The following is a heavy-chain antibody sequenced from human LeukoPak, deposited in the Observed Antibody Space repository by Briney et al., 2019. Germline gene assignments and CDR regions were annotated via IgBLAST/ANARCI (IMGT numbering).Heavy chain of an antibody. J-gene: IGHJ4*02. V-gene: IGHV4-39*01. CDR1: GGSISSSSYY. Sequence: ASETLSLTCTVSGGSISSSSYYWGWIRQPPGKGLEWIGSIYYSGSTYYNPSLKSRVTISVDTSKNQFSLKLSSVTAADTAVYYCARVLGDILTGTFDYWGQGTLVTVSS. CDR3: ARVLGDILTGTFDY. CDR2: IYYSGST. D-gene: IGHD3-9*01.